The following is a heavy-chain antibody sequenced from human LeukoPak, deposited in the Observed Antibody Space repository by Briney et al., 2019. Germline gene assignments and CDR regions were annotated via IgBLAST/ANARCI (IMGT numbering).Heavy chain of an antibody. V-gene: IGHV4-59*01. J-gene: IGHJ4*02. CDR2: IDYSGST. CDR3: AREGKLTGYFGGLGFNY. D-gene: IGHD6-19*01. Sequence: SETLSLTCTVSGGSISSFYWSWIRQPPGKGLEWIGNIDYSGSTIYNPALKSRVTVSVDTSKNQFSLNLTSVTASDTAVYYCAREGKLTGYFGGLGFNYWGQGILVTVSS. CDR1: GGSISSFY.